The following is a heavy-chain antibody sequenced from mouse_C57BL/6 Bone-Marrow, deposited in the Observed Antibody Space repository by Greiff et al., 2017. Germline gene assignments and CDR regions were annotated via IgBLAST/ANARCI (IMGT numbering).Heavy chain of an antibody. CDR1: GYTFTSYG. CDR3: ASLDVWDMDD. CDR2: IYPRSGNT. V-gene: IGHV1-81*01. Sequence: QVQLQQSGAELARPGASVKLSCKASGYTFTSYGISWVKQRTGQGLEWIGEIYPRSGNTYYNEKFKGKATLTADKSSSTAYMELLSLTSEDSAVYSWASLDVWDMDDWGKGTTVTVSS. D-gene: IGHD3-3*01. J-gene: IGHJ1*03.